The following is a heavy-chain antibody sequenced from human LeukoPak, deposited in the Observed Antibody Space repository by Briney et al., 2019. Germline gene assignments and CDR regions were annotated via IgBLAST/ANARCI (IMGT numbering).Heavy chain of an antibody. V-gene: IGHV5-51*01. J-gene: IGHJ3*02. D-gene: IGHD6-13*01. CDR3: ARPRIAAARAAFDI. CDR1: GYSFTSYW. Sequence: GESPKTSCKGSGYSFTSYWIVWVRQMPGKGLEWMGIIYPGDSDTRYSPSFRGQVTISADKSISTAYLRWSSLKASDTAMYYCARPRIAAARAAFDIWGQGTMVTVSS. CDR2: IYPGDSDT.